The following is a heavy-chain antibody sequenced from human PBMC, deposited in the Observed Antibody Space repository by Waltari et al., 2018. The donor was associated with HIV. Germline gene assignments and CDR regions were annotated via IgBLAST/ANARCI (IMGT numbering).Heavy chain of an antibody. V-gene: IGHV1-2*02. CDR2: INPNTGGT. CDR1: GSSFTAYY. Sequence: QVQLVQSGAEVKKPGASVKFSCKTSGSSFTAYYMLWVRQAPGQGLEWMGWINPNTGGTNYAQKFQGRVTMTWDTSISTIYMDLNRLTSDDTAIYYCARPVAATFYFDYWGQGTLVTVSS. D-gene: IGHD6-19*01. J-gene: IGHJ4*02. CDR3: ARPVAATFYFDY.